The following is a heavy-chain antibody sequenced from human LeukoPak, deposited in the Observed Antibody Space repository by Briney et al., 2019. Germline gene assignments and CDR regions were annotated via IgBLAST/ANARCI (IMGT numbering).Heavy chain of an antibody. Sequence: GGSLRLSCAASGFTLSSNYMSWVRQAPGKGLEWVSVIYSGGSTYYADSVRGRFTISRDNSKNTLYLQMNSLRAEDTAVYYCARAAADAFDIWGQGTMVTVSS. CDR3: ARAAADAFDI. CDR1: GFTLSSNY. D-gene: IGHD6-25*01. V-gene: IGHV3-53*01. CDR2: IYSGGST. J-gene: IGHJ3*02.